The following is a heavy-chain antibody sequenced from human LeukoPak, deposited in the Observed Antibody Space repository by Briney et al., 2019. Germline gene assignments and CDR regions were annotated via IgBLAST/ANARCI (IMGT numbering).Heavy chain of an antibody. V-gene: IGHV3-30*04. CDR3: ARAPDPGSPDY. D-gene: IGHD3-10*01. Sequence: GRSLRLFCAASGFTFSSYAMHWVRQAPGKGLEWVAVISYDGSNKYYADSVKGRFTISRDNSKNTLYLQMNSLRAEDTAVYYCARAPDPGSPDYWGQGTLVTVSS. CDR1: GFTFSSYA. CDR2: ISYDGSNK. J-gene: IGHJ4*02.